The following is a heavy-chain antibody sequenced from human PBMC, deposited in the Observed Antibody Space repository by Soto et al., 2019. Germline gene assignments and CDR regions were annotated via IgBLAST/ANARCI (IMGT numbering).Heavy chain of an antibody. V-gene: IGHV4-34*01. D-gene: IGHD3-10*01. Sequence: SETLSLTCAVYGGSFSGYYWSWIRQPPGKGLKWIGEINHSGSTNYNPPLKSRVTISVDTSKNQFSLKLSSVTAADTAVYYCARANYRSLMGRGVIHWFDPGGQGTLVTVSS. CDR2: INHSGST. CDR1: GGSFSGYY. J-gene: IGHJ5*02. CDR3: ARANYRSLMGRGVIHWFDP.